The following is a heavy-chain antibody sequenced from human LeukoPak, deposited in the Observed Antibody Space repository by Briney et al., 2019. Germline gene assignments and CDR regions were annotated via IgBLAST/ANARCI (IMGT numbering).Heavy chain of an antibody. D-gene: IGHD5-24*01. CDR3: ARGDGYNFFDY. V-gene: IGHV3-23*01. CDR1: GFTFSSYA. CDR2: ISGVGSDT. Sequence: GGSLRLSCAASGFTFSSYAMSWVRQAPGKGLEWVLAISGVGSDTSYADSVKGRFTISRDNSKNTLYLQMNSLRAEDTAVYYCARGDGYNFFDYWGQGTLVTVSS. J-gene: IGHJ4*02.